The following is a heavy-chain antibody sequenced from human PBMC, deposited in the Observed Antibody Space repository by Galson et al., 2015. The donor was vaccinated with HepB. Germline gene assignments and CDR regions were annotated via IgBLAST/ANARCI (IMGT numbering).Heavy chain of an antibody. J-gene: IGHJ6*02. D-gene: IGHD6-13*01. V-gene: IGHV3-30*04. CDR1: GFTFSSYA. Sequence: SLRLSCAASGFTFSSYAMHWVRQAPGKGLEWVAVISYDGSNKYYADSVKGRFTISRDNSKNTLYLQMSSLRAEDTAVYYCARDRGSSSWYYYYYYGMDVWGQGTTVTVSS. CDR3: ARDRGSSSWYYYYYYGMDV. CDR2: ISYDGSNK.